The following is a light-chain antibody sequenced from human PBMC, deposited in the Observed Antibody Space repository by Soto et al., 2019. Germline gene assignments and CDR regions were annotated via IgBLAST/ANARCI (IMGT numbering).Light chain of an antibody. J-gene: IGLJ1*01. CDR2: GNS. CDR3: QSYDSSLSGYV. Sequence: QPVLTQPPSVSGAPGQRVTISCTGSSSNIGAGYDVHWYQQLPGTAPKLLIYGNSNRPSGVPDRFSGSKSGTSVSLAITGLQAADEADYYCQSYDSSLSGYVFGTGTKSPS. V-gene: IGLV1-40*01. CDR1: SSNIGAGYD.